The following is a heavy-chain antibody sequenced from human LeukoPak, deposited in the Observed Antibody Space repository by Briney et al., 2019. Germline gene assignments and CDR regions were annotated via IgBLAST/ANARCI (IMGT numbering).Heavy chain of an antibody. V-gene: IGHV1-8*01. J-gene: IGHJ6*02. CDR1: GYTFTSYD. CDR2: MNPNSGNT. D-gene: IGHD6-13*01. Sequence: ASVKVSCKASGYTFTSYDINWVRQATGQGLEWMGWMNPNSGNTGYAQKFQGRVTMTRNTSISTAYMELSSLRSEDTAVYYCARGRSSAAGNSAGRFDYYYGMDVWGQGTTVTVSS. CDR3: ARGRSSAAGNSAGRFDYYYGMDV.